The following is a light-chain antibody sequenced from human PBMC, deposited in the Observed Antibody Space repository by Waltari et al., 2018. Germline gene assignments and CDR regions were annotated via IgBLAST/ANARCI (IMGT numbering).Light chain of an antibody. Sequence: QSALTQPASVSGSPGQSITISCTGTSSDVGRSNFVSWFQQHPGNAPNLVIHDVSDRPSGVSSRFSGSKSGNTASLTISGLQAEDEADYYCFSYTSFNTRVFGTGTKVTVL. CDR2: DVS. CDR1: SSDVGRSNF. J-gene: IGLJ1*01. V-gene: IGLV2-14*03. CDR3: FSYTSFNTRV.